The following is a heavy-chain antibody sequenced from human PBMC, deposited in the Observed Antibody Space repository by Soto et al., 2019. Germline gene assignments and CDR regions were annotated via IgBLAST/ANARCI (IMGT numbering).Heavy chain of an antibody. CDR3: ARGVWRAVAAFDY. CDR1: GGSISSSSYY. D-gene: IGHD6-19*01. CDR2: IYYSGST. V-gene: IGHV4-39*01. J-gene: IGHJ4*02. Sequence: LSLTCTVSGGSISSSSYYWGWIRQPPGKVLEWIGSIYYSGSTYYNPSLKSRVTISVDTSKNQFSLKLSSVTAADTAVYYCARGVWRAVAAFDYWGQGTLVTVSS.